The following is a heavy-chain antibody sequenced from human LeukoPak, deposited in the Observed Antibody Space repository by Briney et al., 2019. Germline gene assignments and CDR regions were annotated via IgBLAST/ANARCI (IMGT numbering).Heavy chain of an antibody. D-gene: IGHD3-22*01. CDR1: GSTFSSYS. V-gene: IGHV3-21*01. J-gene: IGHJ4*02. CDR3: ARDVSYYYDSSGSEPDY. CDR2: ISSSSSYI. Sequence: GGSLRLSCAASGSTFSSYSMNWVRQAPGKGLEWVSSISSSSSYIYYADSVKGRFTISRDNAKNSLYLQMNSLRAEDTAVYYCARDVSYYYDSSGSEPDYWGQGALVTVSS.